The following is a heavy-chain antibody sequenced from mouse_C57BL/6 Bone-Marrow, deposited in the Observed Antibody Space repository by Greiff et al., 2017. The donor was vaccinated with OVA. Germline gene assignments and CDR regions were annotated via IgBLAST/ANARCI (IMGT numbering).Heavy chain of an antibody. V-gene: IGHV1-55*01. Sequence: VQLQQPGAELVKPGASVKMSCKASGYTFTSYWITWVKQRPGQGLEWIGDIYPGSGSTNYNEKFKSKATLTVDTSSSTAYMQLSSLTSEDSAVYYCARCPTSWAWFAYWGQGTLVTVSA. CDR3: ARCPTSWAWFAY. CDR1: GYTFTSYW. CDR2: IYPGSGST. J-gene: IGHJ3*01. D-gene: IGHD3-1*01.